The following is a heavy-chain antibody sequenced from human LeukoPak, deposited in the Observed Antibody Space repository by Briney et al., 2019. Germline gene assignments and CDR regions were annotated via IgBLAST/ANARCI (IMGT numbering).Heavy chain of an antibody. J-gene: IGHJ5*02. CDR3: AKELYDSSPFDP. V-gene: IGHV3-30*02. CDR2: IRYDGSNK. CDR1: GFTFSSYG. D-gene: IGHD3-22*01. Sequence: GGSLRLSCAASGFTFSSYGMHWVRQAPGKGLEWVAFIRYDGSNKCYADSVKGRFTISRDNSKNTLYLQMNSLRAEDTAVYYCAKELYDSSPFDPWGQGTLVTVSS.